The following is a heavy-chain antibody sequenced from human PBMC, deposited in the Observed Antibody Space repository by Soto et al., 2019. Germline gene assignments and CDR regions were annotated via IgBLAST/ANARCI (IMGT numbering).Heavy chain of an antibody. CDR2: ISYDGSNK. Sequence: PGGSLRLSCAASGFTFSSYGMHWVRQAPGKGLEWVAVISYDGSNKYYADSVKGRFTISRDNSKNTLYLQMNSLRAEDTAVYYCAKDTRTTVTGFDYWGQGTLVTVSS. V-gene: IGHV3-30*18. J-gene: IGHJ4*02. CDR3: AKDTRTTVTGFDY. CDR1: GFTFSSYG. D-gene: IGHD4-17*01.